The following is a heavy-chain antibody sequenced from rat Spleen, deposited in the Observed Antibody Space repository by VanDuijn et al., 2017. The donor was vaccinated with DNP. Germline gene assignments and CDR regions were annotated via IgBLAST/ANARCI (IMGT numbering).Heavy chain of an antibody. CDR3: VRHEDYYDGSYYYAMDA. CDR1: GFTFSNYY. J-gene: IGHJ4*01. Sequence: EVQLVESGGGLVQPGRSMKLSCAASGFTFSNYYMAWVRQAPKKGLEWVATIVHDGSRTYYQDSVKGRFTISRDNAKNTQYLQMDSRRSEDTATYYCVRHEDYYDGSYYYAMDAWGQGTSVTVSS. V-gene: IGHV5-7*01. CDR2: IVHDGSRT. D-gene: IGHD1-12*02.